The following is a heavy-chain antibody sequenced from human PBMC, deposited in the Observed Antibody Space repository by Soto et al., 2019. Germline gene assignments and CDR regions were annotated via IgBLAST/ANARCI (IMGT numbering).Heavy chain of an antibody. CDR3: ARDRGYYYDSSGYPDNWFDP. CDR2: ISSSSSYI. D-gene: IGHD3-22*01. J-gene: IGHJ5*02. Sequence: GGSLRLSCAASGFTFSSYSMNWVRQAPGKGLEWVSSISSSSSYIYYADSVKGRFTISRDNAKNSLYLQMNSLRAEDTAVYYCARDRGYYYDSSGYPDNWFDPWGQGTLVTVSS. V-gene: IGHV3-21*01. CDR1: GFTFSSYS.